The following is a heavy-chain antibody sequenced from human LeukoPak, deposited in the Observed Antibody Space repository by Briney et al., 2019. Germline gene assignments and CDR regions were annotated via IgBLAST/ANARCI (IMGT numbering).Heavy chain of an antibody. Sequence: PGGSLRLSCAASGFTFSSYWTSWVRQAPGKGLEWVANIKQDGSEKYYVDSVKGRFTISRDNAKNSLYLQMNSLRAEDTAVYYCAKDPPGVAGNSGSNNYFDYWGQGTLVTVSS. D-gene: IGHD6-19*01. CDR1: GFTFSSYW. J-gene: IGHJ4*02. V-gene: IGHV3-7*01. CDR3: AKDPPGVAGNSGSNNYFDY. CDR2: IKQDGSEK.